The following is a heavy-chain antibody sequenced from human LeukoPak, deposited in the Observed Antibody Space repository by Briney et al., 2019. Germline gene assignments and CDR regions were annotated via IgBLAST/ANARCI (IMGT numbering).Heavy chain of an antibody. CDR1: GFTFGDYA. CDR3: ATRRCSIAACRASSHHCMDF. V-gene: IGHV3-49*04. J-gene: IGHJ6*03. Sequence: TGGSLRLSCTASGFTFGDYAMSWVRQAPGKGLEWVGFIRSEAYGGTTEYAASVKGRFTISRDDSKSIAYLQMNSLKTEDTAVYYCATRRCSIAACRASSHHCMDFWGKGTTVTVSS. D-gene: IGHD2-2*01. CDR2: IRSEAYGGTT.